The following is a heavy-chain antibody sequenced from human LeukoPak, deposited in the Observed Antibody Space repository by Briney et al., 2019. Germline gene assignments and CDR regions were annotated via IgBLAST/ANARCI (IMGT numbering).Heavy chain of an antibody. CDR1: GFTFSSYS. CDR3: ARISIAAAGDFDF. V-gene: IGHV3-7*05. D-gene: IGHD6-13*01. CDR2: IKQDGTAT. J-gene: IGHJ4*02. Sequence: GGSLRLSCAASGFTFSSYSMNWVRQAPGKGLEWVANIKQDGTATYYVDSVKGRFTISRDNAKNSLYLQMNSLRAEDTAVYYCARISIAAAGDFDFWGQGTLVTVSS.